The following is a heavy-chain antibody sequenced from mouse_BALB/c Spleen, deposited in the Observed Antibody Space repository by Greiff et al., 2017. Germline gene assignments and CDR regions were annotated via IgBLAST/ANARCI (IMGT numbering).Heavy chain of an antibody. CDR3: ARSRYRYDVDYAMDY. CDR2: ISSGSSTI. V-gene: IGHV5-17*02. Sequence: EVNLVESGGGLVQPGGSRKLSCAASGFTFSSFGMHWVRQAPEKGLEWVAYISSGSSTIYYADTVKGRFTISRDNPKNTLFLQMTSLRSEDTAMYYCARSRYRYDVDYAMDYWGQGTSVTVSS. CDR1: GFTFSSFG. J-gene: IGHJ4*01. D-gene: IGHD2-14*01.